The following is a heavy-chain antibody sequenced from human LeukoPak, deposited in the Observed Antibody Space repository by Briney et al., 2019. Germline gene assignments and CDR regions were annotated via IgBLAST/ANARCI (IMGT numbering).Heavy chain of an antibody. V-gene: IGHV3-23*01. J-gene: IGHJ4*02. CDR1: GFTFNSFA. CDR3: AKDVAYSSSWGLFDY. Sequence: GGSLRLSCAASGFTFNSFAVSWVRQAPGKGLEWVSTISATGGDTYYADSVKGRFTISRDNSKNTLYLQMNSLRAEDTAVYYCAKDVAYSSSWGLFDYWGQGTLVIVSS. D-gene: IGHD6-13*01. CDR2: ISATGGDT.